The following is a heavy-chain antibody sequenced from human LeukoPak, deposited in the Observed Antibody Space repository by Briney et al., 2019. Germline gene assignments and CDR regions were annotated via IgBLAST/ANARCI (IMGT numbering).Heavy chain of an antibody. Sequence: GGSLRLSCAASGFTVSSNYMSWVRQAPGKGLEWVSVIYSGGSTYYADSVKGRFTISRDNSKNTLYLQMNSLRAEDTAVYYCASLDSSFYYFDYWGQGTLVTVS. CDR1: GFTVSSNY. J-gene: IGHJ4*02. V-gene: IGHV3-53*01. CDR3: ASLDSSFYYFDY. CDR2: IYSGGST. D-gene: IGHD3-22*01.